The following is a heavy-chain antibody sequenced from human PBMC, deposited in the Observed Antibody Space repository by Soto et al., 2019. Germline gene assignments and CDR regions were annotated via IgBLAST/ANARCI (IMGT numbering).Heavy chain of an antibody. V-gene: IGHV3-11*01. CDR2: ISSSAGTI. D-gene: IGHD3-10*01. J-gene: IGHJ6*02. CDR1: GLTFSDHY. CDR3: ARDPYFGSGTYYHYALDV. Sequence: QVQLVESGGGLVKPGGSLRLSCAASGLTFSDHYITWIRQAPGKGLEWISYISSSAGTIYYADSVKGRFPISRDNANNSLYPQMPNLRAVDPAVYYCARDPYFGSGTYYHYALDVRGQGTTVNVSS.